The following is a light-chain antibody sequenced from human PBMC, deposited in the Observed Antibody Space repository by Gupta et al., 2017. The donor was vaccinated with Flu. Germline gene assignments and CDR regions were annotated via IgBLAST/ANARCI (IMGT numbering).Light chain of an antibody. CDR2: RHD. CDR1: SSNIGAGYN. J-gene: IGLJ1*01. Sequence: QSAPTQPLPVSEAPGQSVTISFTGSSSNIGAGYNVNWYQQVPGRAPKLLIYRHDNRPSGGADRFSASKSGTSAALAITGLRAEDEADYFCQAYDNGLSGWVFGAGTKVTVL. V-gene: IGLV1-40*01. CDR3: QAYDNGLSGWV.